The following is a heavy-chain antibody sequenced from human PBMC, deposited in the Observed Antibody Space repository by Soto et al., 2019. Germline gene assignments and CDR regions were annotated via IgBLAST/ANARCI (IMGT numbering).Heavy chain of an antibody. J-gene: IGHJ6*03. CDR3: ARLGVVSRGYYYYYYMDV. V-gene: IGHV1-3*01. Sequence: ASVKVSCKASGYTFTSYAMHWVRQAPGQRLEWMGWINAGNGNTKYSQKFQGRVTITRDTSASTAYMELSSLRSEDTAVYYCARLGVVSRGYYYYYYMDVWGKGTKVTVSS. CDR2: INAGNGNT. D-gene: IGHD2-8*01. CDR1: GYTFTSYA.